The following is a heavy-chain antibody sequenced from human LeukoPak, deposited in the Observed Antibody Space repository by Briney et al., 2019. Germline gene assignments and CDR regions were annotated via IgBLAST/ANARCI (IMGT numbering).Heavy chain of an antibody. CDR3: ARGDRTYYYGSGGRAWFDP. Sequence: SETLSLTCAVYGGSFSGYYWSWIRQPPGKGLEWIGEINHSGSTNYNPSLKSRVTISVDTSKNQFPLKLSSVTAADTAVYYCARGDRTYYYGSGGRAWFDPWGQGTLVTVSS. CDR2: INHSGST. D-gene: IGHD3-10*01. J-gene: IGHJ5*02. V-gene: IGHV4-34*01. CDR1: GGSFSGYY.